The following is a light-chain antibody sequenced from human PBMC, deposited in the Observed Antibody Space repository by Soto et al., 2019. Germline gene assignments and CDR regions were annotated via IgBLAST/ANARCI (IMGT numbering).Light chain of an antibody. J-gene: IGKJ1*01. CDR1: QSISSSY. CDR3: QQYGSSPQT. Sequence: EIVLTQSPGTLSLSPGDRATLSCRASQSISSSYLALAWYQQKPGQAPRLLVYAVSNRATGIPDRFSGSGSGTDFTLTISRLEPEDFAVYYCQQYGSSPQTFGQGTKVEI. V-gene: IGKV3-20*01. CDR2: AVS.